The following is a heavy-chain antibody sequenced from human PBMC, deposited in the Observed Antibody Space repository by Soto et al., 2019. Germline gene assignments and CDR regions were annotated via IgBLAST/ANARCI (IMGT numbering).Heavy chain of an antibody. J-gene: IGHJ5*02. CDR3: GGAPNGPGWFDP. D-gene: IGHD2-8*01. CDR1: GYTFTYRY. Sequence: SVKVSCKASGYTFTYRYLHWVRQAPGQALEWMGWITPFKGNTNYAQKFQDRVTITRDRSMSTAYMELSSLRSEDTAMYYCGGAPNGPGWFDPWGQGTLVTVSS. V-gene: IGHV1-45*02. CDR2: ITPFKGNT.